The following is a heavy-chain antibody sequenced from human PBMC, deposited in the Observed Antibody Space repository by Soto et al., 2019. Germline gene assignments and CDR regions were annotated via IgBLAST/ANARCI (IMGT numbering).Heavy chain of an antibody. D-gene: IGHD4-4*01. CDR2: IYYSGST. V-gene: IGHV4-61*01. CDR3: ARLYSKYPHYYYGMDV. CDR1: GGSVSSGSYY. Sequence: SETLSLTCTVSGGSVSSGSYYWSWIRQPPGKGLEWIGYIYYSGSTNYNPSLKSRVTISVDTSKNQFSLKLSSVTAADTAVYYCARLYSKYPHYYYGMDVWGQGTTVTVSS. J-gene: IGHJ6*02.